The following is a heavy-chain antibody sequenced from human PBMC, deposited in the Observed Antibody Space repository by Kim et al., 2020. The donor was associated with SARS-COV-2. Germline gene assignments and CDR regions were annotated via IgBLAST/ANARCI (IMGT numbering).Heavy chain of an antibody. J-gene: IGHJ4*02. D-gene: IGHD6-19*01. V-gene: IGHV3-66*01. CDR3: ARDGVAVAGNVFDY. CDR1: GFTVSSNY. Sequence: GGSLRLSCAASGFTVSSNYMSWVRQAPGKGLEWVSVIYSGGSTYYADSVTGRFTISRDNSKNTQYLQMNSLRAEDTAVYYCARDGVAVAGNVFDYWGQGTLVTFSS. CDR2: IYSGGST.